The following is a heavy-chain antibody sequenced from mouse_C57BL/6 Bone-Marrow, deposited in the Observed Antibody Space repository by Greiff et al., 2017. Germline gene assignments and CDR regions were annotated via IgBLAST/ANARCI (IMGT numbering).Heavy chain of an antibody. V-gene: IGHV5-17*01. CDR2: ISSGSSTI. J-gene: IGHJ3*01. D-gene: IGHD2-5*01. CDR1: GFTFSDYG. Sequence: EVMLVESGGGLVKPGGSLKLSCAASGFTFSDYGMHWVRQAPEKGLEWVAYISSGSSTIYYAATVKGRFTISRDNATNTLFLQVTRLRSEDTAMDYCASNYSNYESLTYWGQGTLVTVSA. CDR3: ASNYSNYESLTY.